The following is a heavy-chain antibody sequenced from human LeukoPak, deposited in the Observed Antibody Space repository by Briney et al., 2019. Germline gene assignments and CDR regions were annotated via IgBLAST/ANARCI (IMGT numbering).Heavy chain of an antibody. Sequence: NPSETLSLTCAVSGGSISIGGYSWSWIRQPPGKSLEWIGYIYHSETSYYNPSLKSRVTISVDRSKNQFSLKLSSVTAAGTAVYYCARVAQVGTMTADYWGQGTLVIVSS. CDR1: GGSISIGGYS. V-gene: IGHV4-30-2*01. CDR2: IYHSETS. CDR3: ARVAQVGTMTADY. D-gene: IGHD2-21*02. J-gene: IGHJ4*02.